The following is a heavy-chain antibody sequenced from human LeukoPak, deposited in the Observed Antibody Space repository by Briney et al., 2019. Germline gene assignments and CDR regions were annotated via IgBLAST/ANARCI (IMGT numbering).Heavy chain of an antibody. J-gene: IGHJ4*02. V-gene: IGHV3-33*06. CDR2: IWYDGSNK. Sequence: PGRSLRLSCAASGFTFSSYGMHWVRQAPGKGLEWVAVIWYDGSNKYYADSVKGRFTISRDNSKNTLYLQMNSLRAEDTAVYYCAKDQSDSGRSYYWGQGTLVAVSS. CDR1: GFTFSSYG. CDR3: AKDQSDSGRSYY. D-gene: IGHD1-26*01.